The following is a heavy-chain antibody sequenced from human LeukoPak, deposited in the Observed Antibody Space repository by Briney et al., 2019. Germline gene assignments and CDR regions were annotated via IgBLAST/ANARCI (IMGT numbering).Heavy chain of an antibody. J-gene: IGHJ4*02. V-gene: IGHV3-48*03. D-gene: IGHD5-12*01. Sequence: RGSLRLSCAVSGFTFSSYEMNWVRQAPGKGLEWVSYISSSGSTIYYADSVEGRFTISRDNAKTSLYLQMNSLRAEDTAVYYCARGPSGYHNTGGQGTLVTVSS. CDR2: ISSSGSTI. CDR3: ARGPSGYHNT. CDR1: GFTFSSYE.